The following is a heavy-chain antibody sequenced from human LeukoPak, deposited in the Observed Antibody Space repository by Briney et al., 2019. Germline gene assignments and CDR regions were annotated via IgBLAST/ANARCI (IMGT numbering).Heavy chain of an antibody. CDR1: GGTFSSYA. V-gene: IGHV1-69*13. J-gene: IGHJ6*02. CDR3: ATAAGTFYYYYGMDV. CDR2: IIPIFGTA. Sequence: SVKVSCKASGGTFSSYAISWVRQAPGQGLEWMGGIIPIFGTANYAQKFQGRVTITADESTSTAYMELSCLRSEDTAVYYCATAAGTFYYYYGMDVWGQGTTVTVSS. D-gene: IGHD6-13*01.